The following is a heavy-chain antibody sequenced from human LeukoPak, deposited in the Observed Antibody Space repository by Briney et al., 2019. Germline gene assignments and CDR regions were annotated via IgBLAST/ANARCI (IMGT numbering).Heavy chain of an antibody. CDR3: AKAGGDILTGYHY. J-gene: IGHJ4*02. CDR1: GFTFSDYY. V-gene: IGHV3-23*01. D-gene: IGHD3-9*01. Sequence: GGSLRLSCAASGFTFSDYYMSWVRQAPGKGLEWVSAISGSGGSTYYADSVKGRFTISRDNSKNTLYLQMNSLRAEDTAVYYCAKAGGDILTGYHYWGQGTLVTVSS. CDR2: ISGSGGST.